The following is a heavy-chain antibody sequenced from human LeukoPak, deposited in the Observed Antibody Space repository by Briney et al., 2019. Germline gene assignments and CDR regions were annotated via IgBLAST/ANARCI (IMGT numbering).Heavy chain of an antibody. V-gene: IGHV3-23*01. Sequence: AGGSLRLSCAASGFTFSSYAMSWVRETPARGLEWVSSLRGNGDTFYADSVKGRFTISRDNSKDTLYLQMNSLRAEDTAVYYCAKRPSDYGDYVSYFDYWGQGTLVTVSS. D-gene: IGHD4-17*01. CDR2: LRGNGDT. J-gene: IGHJ4*02. CDR3: AKRPSDYGDYVSYFDY. CDR1: GFTFSSYA.